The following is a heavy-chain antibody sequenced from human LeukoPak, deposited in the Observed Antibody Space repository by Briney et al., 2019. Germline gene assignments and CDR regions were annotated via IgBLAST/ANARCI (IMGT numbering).Heavy chain of an antibody. D-gene: IGHD2-15*01. CDR1: GYTFTSYD. Sequence: ASVKVSCKASGYTFTSYDINWVRQATGQGLEWMGWMNPNSGNTGYAQKFQGRVTITRNTSISTAYMELSSLRSEDTAVYYCTSPYCSGGSCYLSDAFDIWGQGTMVTVSS. CDR2: MNPNSGNT. CDR3: TSPYCSGGSCYLSDAFDI. V-gene: IGHV1-8*03. J-gene: IGHJ3*02.